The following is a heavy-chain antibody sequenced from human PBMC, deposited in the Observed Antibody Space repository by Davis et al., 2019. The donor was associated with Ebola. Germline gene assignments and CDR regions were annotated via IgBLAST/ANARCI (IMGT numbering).Heavy chain of an antibody. CDR1: GFTFSSYA. V-gene: IGHV3-23*01. Sequence: GESLKISCAASGFTFSSYAMSWVRQAPGKGLEWVSALSGSGGSTYYADSVKGRFTISRDNSKNTLYLQMNSLRAEDTAVYYCAKDRTSSSWYESGYWGQGTLVTVSS. D-gene: IGHD6-13*01. J-gene: IGHJ4*02. CDR2: LSGSGGST. CDR3: AKDRTSSSWYESGY.